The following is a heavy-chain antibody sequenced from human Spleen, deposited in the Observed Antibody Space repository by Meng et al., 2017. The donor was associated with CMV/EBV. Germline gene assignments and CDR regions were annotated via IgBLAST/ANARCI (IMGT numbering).Heavy chain of an antibody. CDR2: ISTYNENT. D-gene: IGHD3-16*01. CDR1: GYTFSSYG. V-gene: IGHV1-18*01. J-gene: IGHJ6*02. Sequence: ASVKVSCKASGYTFSSYGISWVRQAPGQGLEWMGWISTYNENTNYAQKFQGRVTLSIDTSTSTAYMELRSLRSDDTAVYYCARDGVQSFYYYYGMDVWGQGTTVTVSS. CDR3: ARDGVQSFYYYYGMDV.